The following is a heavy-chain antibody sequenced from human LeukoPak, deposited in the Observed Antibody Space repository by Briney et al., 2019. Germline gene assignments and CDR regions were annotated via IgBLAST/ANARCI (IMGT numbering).Heavy chain of an antibody. D-gene: IGHD3-16*01. J-gene: IGHJ4*02. CDR1: GDSISSGGYY. Sequence: SETLSLTCTVSGDSISSGGYYWSWIRQHPGKGLEWLGHISFSGITHYNASLKSRVTMSVDTSRNHFSLIVSSVTAADTALYYCVRHAGGTTYDYWGQGTLVTVSS. CDR3: VRHAGGTTYDY. CDR2: ISFSGIT. V-gene: IGHV4-61*03.